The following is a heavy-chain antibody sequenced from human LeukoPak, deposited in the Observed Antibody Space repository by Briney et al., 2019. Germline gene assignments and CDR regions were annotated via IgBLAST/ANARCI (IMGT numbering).Heavy chain of an antibody. CDR2: IGTAGDT. V-gene: IGHV3-13*01. CDR1: GFTFSSYD. D-gene: IGHD5-18*01. Sequence: PGGSLRLSCAASGFTFSSYDMHWVRQARGKGLEWVSAIGTAGDTYYPGSVKGRFTISRENAKNSLYLQMNSLRAGDTAVYYCARGPTAMVTGMDVWGQGTTVTVSS. CDR3: ARGPTAMVTGMDV. J-gene: IGHJ6*02.